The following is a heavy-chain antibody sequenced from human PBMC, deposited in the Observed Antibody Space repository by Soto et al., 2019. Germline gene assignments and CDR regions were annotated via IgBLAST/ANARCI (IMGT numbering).Heavy chain of an antibody. CDR1: GGTFSNYA. D-gene: IGHD6-19*01. Sequence: GASVKVSCKASGGTFSNYAISWVRQAPGQGLEWMGGIILPFGTANYAQKFQGRVTITADESMTTAYMELSGLRSEDTAVYFCAKYHPDGWYGSLDYWGQGTLVTVSS. V-gene: IGHV1-69*13. CDR3: AKYHPDGWYGSLDY. CDR2: IILPFGTA. J-gene: IGHJ4*02.